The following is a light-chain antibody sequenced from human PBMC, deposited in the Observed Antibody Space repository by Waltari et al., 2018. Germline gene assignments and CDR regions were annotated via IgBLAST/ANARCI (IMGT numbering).Light chain of an antibody. CDR2: STS. CDR1: SGSVSPSYY. J-gene: IGLJ3*02. V-gene: IGLV8-61*01. CDR3: VLYVGGGIM. Sequence: QTVVTQEPSLSVSPGGTVTLTCGLSSGSVSPSYYPSWYHHTPSQAPRPLIYSTSTLAYGFPDRFSGFILENKAALTITGAQADDECDYHCVLYVGGGIMFGGGTKLTVL.